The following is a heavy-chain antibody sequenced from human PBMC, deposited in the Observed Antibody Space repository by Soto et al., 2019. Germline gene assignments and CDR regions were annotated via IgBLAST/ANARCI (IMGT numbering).Heavy chain of an antibody. CDR3: ARVGYQLLTSGMDV. Sequence: SETLSLTCAVYGGSFSGYYWSWIRQPPGKGLEWIGEINHSGSTNYNPSLKSRVTISVDTSKNQFSLKLSSVTAADTAVYYCARVGYQLLTSGMDVWGQGTTVTVSS. CDR1: GGSFSGYY. D-gene: IGHD2-2*01. CDR2: INHSGST. V-gene: IGHV4-34*01. J-gene: IGHJ6*02.